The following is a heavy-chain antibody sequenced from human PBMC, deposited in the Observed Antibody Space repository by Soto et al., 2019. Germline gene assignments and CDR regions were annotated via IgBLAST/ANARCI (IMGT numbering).Heavy chain of an antibody. Sequence: GASVKVSCKASGGTFSSYAISWVRQAPGQGLEWMGGIIPIFGTANYAQKFQGRVTITADESTSTAYMELSSLRSEDTAVYYCARETWDIVVVPAATGLNAFAIWGQGTMVTVSS. CDR1: GGTFSSYA. CDR3: ARETWDIVVVPAATGLNAFAI. CDR2: IIPIFGTA. J-gene: IGHJ3*02. V-gene: IGHV1-69*13. D-gene: IGHD2-2*01.